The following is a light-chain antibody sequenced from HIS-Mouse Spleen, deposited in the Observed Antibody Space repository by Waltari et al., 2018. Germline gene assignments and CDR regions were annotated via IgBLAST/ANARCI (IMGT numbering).Light chain of an antibody. V-gene: IGKV4-1*01. CDR1: QSVLYSSNNKNY. Sequence: DIVMTQSPDSLAVSLGERATIHCKSSQSVLYSSNNKNYLAWYQQKLGQPPKLLIYWASTRESGVPDRFSGSGSGTDFTLTISSLQAEDVAVYYCQQYYSTPFTFGPGTKVDIK. CDR3: QQYYSTPFT. CDR2: WAS. J-gene: IGKJ3*01.